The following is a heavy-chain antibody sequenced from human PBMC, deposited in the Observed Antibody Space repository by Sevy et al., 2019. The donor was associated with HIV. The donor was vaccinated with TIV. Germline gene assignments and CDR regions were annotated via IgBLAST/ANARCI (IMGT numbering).Heavy chain of an antibody. D-gene: IGHD2-21*02. J-gene: IGHJ4*02. CDR2: INPTGGHT. V-gene: IGHV1-46*01. Sequence: ASVKVPCRASAYSFTLYYMNWVRQAPGQGLEWMGLINPTGGHTSDAQRFQGRLSMTRDTSRTTFYMELSSLTYEDAAVYYCAVSQSGGGDCYYFDSWGQGTLVTVSS. CDR1: AYSFTLYY. CDR3: AVSQSGGGDCYYFDS.